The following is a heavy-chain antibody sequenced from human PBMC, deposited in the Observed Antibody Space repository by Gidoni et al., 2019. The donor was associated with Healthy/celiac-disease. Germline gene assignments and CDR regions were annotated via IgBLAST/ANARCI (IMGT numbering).Heavy chain of an antibody. CDR1: GFTFSDYY. CDR3: ARADEYSSSSSYYADY. D-gene: IGHD6-6*01. Sequence: QVQLVESGGGLVKPGGSLSRSCAASGFTFSDYYMSWIRQAPGKGLEWVSYISSSGSTIYYADSVKGRFTISRDNAKNSLYLQMNSLRAEDTAVYYCARADEYSSSSSYYADYWGQGTLVTVSS. V-gene: IGHV3-11*01. CDR2: ISSSGSTI. J-gene: IGHJ4*02.